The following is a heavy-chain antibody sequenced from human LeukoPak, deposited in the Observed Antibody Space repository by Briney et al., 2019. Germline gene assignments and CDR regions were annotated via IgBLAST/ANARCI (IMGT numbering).Heavy chain of an antibody. CDR2: IFDSGNT. V-gene: IGHV4-59*08. CDR3: ARQHYYFDY. J-gene: IGHJ4*02. CDR1: GGSISTYY. Sequence: PSETLSLTCTVSGGSISTYYWSWIRQPPGKGLEWIAYIFDSGNTNYNPSLKSRVTISLDMSKNQFSLRLRSVTAADTAVYYCARQHYYFDYWGQGSLVTVSS.